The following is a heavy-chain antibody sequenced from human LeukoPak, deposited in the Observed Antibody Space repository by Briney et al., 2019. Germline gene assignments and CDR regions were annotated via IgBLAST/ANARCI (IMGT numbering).Heavy chain of an antibody. Sequence: PGGSLRLSCAASGFTFSSYAMSWVRQAPGKGLEWVSGISGSGGSTYYADSVKGRFTISRDNSKNTLYLQMNSLRAEDTAVYYCAKVRSRLLWFGEEDYWGQGTLVTVSS. J-gene: IGHJ4*02. V-gene: IGHV3-23*01. CDR2: ISGSGGST. CDR3: AKVRSRLLWFGEEDY. CDR1: GFTFSSYA. D-gene: IGHD3-10*01.